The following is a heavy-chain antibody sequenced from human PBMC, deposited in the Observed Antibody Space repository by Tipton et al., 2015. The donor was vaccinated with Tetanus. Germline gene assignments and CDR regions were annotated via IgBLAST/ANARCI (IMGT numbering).Heavy chain of an antibody. J-gene: IGHJ5*02. CDR1: GYSFTSYW. Sequence: EVQLVQSGAEVKKPGESLKISCKGSGYSFTSYWIGWVRQMPGKGLEWMGIIYPGDSDTRYSPSFQGQVTISADKSISTAYLQWSSLKASDTAMYYCARVAEQLYGSGSYENNWFDPWGQGTLVTVSS. CDR2: IYPGDSDT. D-gene: IGHD3-10*01. CDR3: ARVAEQLYGSGSYENNWFDP. V-gene: IGHV5-51*01.